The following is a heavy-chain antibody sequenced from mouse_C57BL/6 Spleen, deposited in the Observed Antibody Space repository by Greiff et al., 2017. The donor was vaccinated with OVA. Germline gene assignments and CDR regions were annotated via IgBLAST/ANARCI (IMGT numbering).Heavy chain of an antibody. CDR3: ARSIIYDGYYVDY. J-gene: IGHJ2*01. Sequence: QVQLKHPGAELVMPGASVKLSCKASGYTFTSYWMHWVKQRPGQGLEWIGEIDPSDSYTNYNQKFKGKSTLTVDKSSSTAYMQLSSLTSEDSAVYYCARSIIYDGYYVDYWGQGTTLTVSS. CDR2: IDPSDSYT. CDR1: GYTFTSYW. D-gene: IGHD2-3*01. V-gene: IGHV1-69*01.